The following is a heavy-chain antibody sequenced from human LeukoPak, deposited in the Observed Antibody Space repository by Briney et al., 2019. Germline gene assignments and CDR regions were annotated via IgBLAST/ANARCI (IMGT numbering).Heavy chain of an antibody. Sequence: PGGSLRLSCGVSGFTFSDYWMTWVRQAPGKGLEWLASIKPDGSEAYYVDSVKGRFTISRDNAKNSLYLQMNSLRAEGTAVYSCARVSNYIFDIWGQGTMVIVSS. CDR1: GFTFSDYW. CDR2: IKPDGSEA. J-gene: IGHJ3*02. D-gene: IGHD5-24*01. CDR3: ARVSNYIFDI. V-gene: IGHV3-7*01.